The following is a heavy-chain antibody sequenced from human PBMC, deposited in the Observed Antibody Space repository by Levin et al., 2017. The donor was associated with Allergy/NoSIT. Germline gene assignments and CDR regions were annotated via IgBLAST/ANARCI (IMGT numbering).Heavy chain of an antibody. V-gene: IGHV3-23*01. D-gene: IGHD6-19*01. CDR3: ARDAIRGSDQPYYFDY. CDR1: GFTFNNYA. Sequence: GESLKISCAASGFTFNNYAMSWVRQAPGKGMEWVSAIINSGVGTYYADSVKGRFTISRDNSKNTMYLQMNSLRAEDTAVYFCARDAIRGSDQPYYFDYWGQGTLVTASS. J-gene: IGHJ4*02. CDR2: IINSGVGT.